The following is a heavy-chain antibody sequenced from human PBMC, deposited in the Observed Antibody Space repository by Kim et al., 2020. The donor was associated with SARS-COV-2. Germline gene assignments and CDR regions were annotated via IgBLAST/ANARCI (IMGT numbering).Heavy chain of an antibody. Sequence: SETLSLTCTVSGGSISSSSYYWGWIRQPPGKGLEWIGSIYYSGSTYYNPSLKSRVTISVDTSKNQFSLKLSSVTAADTAVYYCARTYYYGSGSYDAFDIWGQGTMVTVSS. CDR3: ARTYYYGSGSYDAFDI. J-gene: IGHJ3*02. D-gene: IGHD3-10*01. V-gene: IGHV4-39*01. CDR1: GGSISSSSYY. CDR2: IYYSGST.